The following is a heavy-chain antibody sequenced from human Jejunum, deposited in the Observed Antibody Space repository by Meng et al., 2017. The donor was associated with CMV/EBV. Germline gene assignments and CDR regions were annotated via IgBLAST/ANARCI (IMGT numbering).Heavy chain of an antibody. CDR3: ARLSAYYFDY. V-gene: IGHV1-46*01. CDR1: GYTFTSHS. J-gene: IGHJ4*02. Sequence: QVRLGQSGAEVKKPGASVKVSCKASGYTFTSHSMHWVRQAPGQGLEWMGIIYPSSGSTTYAQKFQGRVTMTSDTSTGTVYMELSSLRSEDTAVYYCARLSAYYFDYWGQGTLVTVPS. CDR2: IYPSSGST.